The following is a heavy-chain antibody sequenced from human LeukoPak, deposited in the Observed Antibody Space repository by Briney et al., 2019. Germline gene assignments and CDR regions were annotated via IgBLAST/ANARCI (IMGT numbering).Heavy chain of an antibody. V-gene: IGHV3-48*03. CDR3: AKDRTDRGY. J-gene: IGHJ4*02. CDR2: ISSSGSTI. Sequence: GGSLRLSCAASGFTFSSYEMNWVRQAPGKGLEWVSYISSSGSTIYYADSVKGRFTISRDNSKKTLYLQMNSLRAEDTAVYYCAKDRTDRGYWGQGTLVTVSS. CDR1: GFTFSSYE. D-gene: IGHD2-15*01.